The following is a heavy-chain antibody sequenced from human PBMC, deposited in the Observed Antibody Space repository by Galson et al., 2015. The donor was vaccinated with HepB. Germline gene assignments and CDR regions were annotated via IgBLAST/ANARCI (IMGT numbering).Heavy chain of an antibody. V-gene: IGHV3-30*04. J-gene: IGHJ5*02. Sequence: SLRLSCAASGFTFSSYAIHWVRQAPGKGLEWVAVISYDGRKKHHADSVEGRFTISRDDSKNTLYLQMNSLRAEDTAMYYCAREGANGWTNNWFDPWGQGTLVTVSS. D-gene: IGHD6-19*01. CDR3: AREGANGWTNNWFDP. CDR1: GFTFSSYA. CDR2: ISYDGRKK.